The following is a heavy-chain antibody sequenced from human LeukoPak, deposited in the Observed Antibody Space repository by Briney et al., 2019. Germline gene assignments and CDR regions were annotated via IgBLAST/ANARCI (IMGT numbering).Heavy chain of an antibody. CDR2: INHSGST. CDR3: ARTPRVGIRSGYNWFDP. Sequence: PSETLSHSCSVYGVSFSGYFWSWIRQPPGKGLEWIGEINHSGSTNYNPSLKSRVTISVDTSKNQFSLKLSSVTAADTAVYYCARTPRVGIRSGYNWFDPWGQGTMVTVSS. CDR1: GVSFSGYF. J-gene: IGHJ5*02. D-gene: IGHD3-10*01. V-gene: IGHV4-34*01.